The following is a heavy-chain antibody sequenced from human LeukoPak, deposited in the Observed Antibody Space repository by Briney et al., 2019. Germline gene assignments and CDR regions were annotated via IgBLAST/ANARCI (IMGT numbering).Heavy chain of an antibody. D-gene: IGHD2/OR15-2a*01. J-gene: IGHJ5*02. Sequence: PGGSLRLSCAASGFTFSNYNMNWVRPAPEKGLEWISSISGSSAYIYYADSVKGRFTISRDNAKNSLYLQMNSLRADDTAMYYCVRIPNSANFPNWFDPWGQGTLVTVSS. CDR2: ISGSSAYI. CDR3: VRIPNSANFPNWFDP. V-gene: IGHV3-21*01. CDR1: GFTFSNYN.